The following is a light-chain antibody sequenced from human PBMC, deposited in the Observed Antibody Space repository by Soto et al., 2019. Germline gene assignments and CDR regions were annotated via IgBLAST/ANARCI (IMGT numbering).Light chain of an antibody. CDR1: QGIRND. J-gene: IGKJ4*01. Sequence: DIQMTQSPTSLSASVGDRVTITCRASQGIRNDLSWYQQKPGKAPKRLVYAASSLQSGVPSRFSGSGSGTEFILTINSLQPEDFATYYCLQHNTYPVTLGGGTRVEIK. CDR2: AAS. V-gene: IGKV1-17*01. CDR3: LQHNTYPVT.